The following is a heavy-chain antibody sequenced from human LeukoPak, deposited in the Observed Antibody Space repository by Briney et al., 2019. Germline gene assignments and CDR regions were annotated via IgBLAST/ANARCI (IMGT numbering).Heavy chain of an antibody. CDR3: AKGLNVLLWFGEPYYFDY. V-gene: IGHV3-23*01. CDR2: ISGSGGST. Sequence: GGSLRLSRAASGFTFSSYAMSWVRQAPGKGLEWVSAISGSGGSTYYADSVKGRFTISRDNSKNTLYLQMNSLRAEDTAVYYCAKGLNVLLWFGEPYYFDYWGQGTLVTVSS. D-gene: IGHD3-10*01. CDR1: GFTFSSYA. J-gene: IGHJ4*02.